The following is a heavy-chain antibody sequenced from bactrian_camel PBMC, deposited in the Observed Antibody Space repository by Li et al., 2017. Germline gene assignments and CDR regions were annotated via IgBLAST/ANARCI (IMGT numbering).Heavy chain of an antibody. J-gene: IGHJ4*01. CDR2: IDTGDGST. D-gene: IGHD6*01. CDR3: AAGARLGGSWFYPQAGYNY. V-gene: IGHV3S1*01. CDR1: NYRISSSC. Sequence: QVQLVESGGGTVQAGESLRLSCVVSNYRISSSCMGWFRQAPGQEREGVAAIDTGDGSTYYLNSVEGRFTISKDNANNSLYLQMDSLKPEDTATYICAAGARLGGSWFYPQAGYNYWGQGTQVTVS.